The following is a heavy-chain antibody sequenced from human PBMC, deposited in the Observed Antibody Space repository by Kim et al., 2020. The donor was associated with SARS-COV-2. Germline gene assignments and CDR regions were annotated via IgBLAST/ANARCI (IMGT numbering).Heavy chain of an antibody. J-gene: IGHJ4*02. D-gene: IGHD2-2*01. CDR2: IYYNGRT. CDR1: GGSINDYY. Sequence: SETLSLTCTVSGGSINDYYWTWIRQAPGKGLDWIGYIYYNGRTNYNPSLKSRVSISVNTSKNKFPLRLRSVTATDTAVYYCSRCYVDQSGRIDYWGQGTLVTVSA. CDR3: SRCYVDQSGRIDY. V-gene: IGHV4-59*08.